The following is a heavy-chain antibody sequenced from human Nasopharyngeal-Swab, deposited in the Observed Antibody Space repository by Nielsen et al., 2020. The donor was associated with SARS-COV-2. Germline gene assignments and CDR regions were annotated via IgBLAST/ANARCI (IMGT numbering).Heavy chain of an antibody. D-gene: IGHD3-9*01. CDR3: ARAIKPITYYDILTGYYEYYYYGMDV. J-gene: IGHJ6*02. V-gene: IGHV3-7*01. CDR1: GFTFSNYW. Sequence: GESLKISCAASGFTFSNYWMSWVRQAPGKGLAWVANIKQDGSEKYYVDSVKGRFTISRDNAKNSLYLQMNSLRAEDTAVYYCARAIKPITYYDILTGYYEYYYYGMDVWGQGTTVTVSS. CDR2: IKQDGSEK.